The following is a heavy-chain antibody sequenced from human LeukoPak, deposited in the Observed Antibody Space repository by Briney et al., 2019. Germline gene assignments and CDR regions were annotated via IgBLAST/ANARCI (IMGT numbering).Heavy chain of an antibody. D-gene: IGHD6-13*01. Sequence: GGSLRLSCAASGFTFSSYTMSWVRQAPGKGLEWVSTISGGSTSTYYADSVKGRFTISRDNSKDTLYLQVNSLRAEDTAVYHCAKQGSTWYSSSNWGQGTLVTVSS. CDR1: GFTFSSYT. V-gene: IGHV3-23*01. J-gene: IGHJ4*02. CDR3: AKQGSTWYSSSN. CDR2: ISGGSTST.